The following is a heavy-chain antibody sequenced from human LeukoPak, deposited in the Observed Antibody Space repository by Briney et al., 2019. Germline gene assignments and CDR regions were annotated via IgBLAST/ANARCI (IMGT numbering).Heavy chain of an antibody. D-gene: IGHD3-16*02. CDR2: IFYTGTT. CDR3: ARDLRLGELSTHTFDY. V-gene: IGHV4-39*07. CDR1: GGSISISGYY. Sequence: SETLSLTCTVSGGSISISGYYWAWIRQPPGKGPEWIGSIFYTGTTYYNPSLKSRVTISVDTSKNQFSLKLSSVTAADTAVYYCARDLRLGELSTHTFDYWGQGTLVTVSS. J-gene: IGHJ4*02.